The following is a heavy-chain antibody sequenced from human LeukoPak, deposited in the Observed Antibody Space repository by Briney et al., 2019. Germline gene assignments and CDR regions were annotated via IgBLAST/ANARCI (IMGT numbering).Heavy chain of an antibody. D-gene: IGHD3-3*01. J-gene: IGHJ5*02. V-gene: IGHV3-23*01. Sequence: GGSLRLSCAASGFTFSSYAMSWVRQAPGKGLEWVSAISGSGGSTYYADSVKGRFTISRDNSKNTLYLQMNSLRAEDTAVYYCAKDRDYDFWSAHFDPWGQGTLVTVSS. CDR2: ISGSGGST. CDR1: GFTFSSYA. CDR3: AKDRDYDFWSAHFDP.